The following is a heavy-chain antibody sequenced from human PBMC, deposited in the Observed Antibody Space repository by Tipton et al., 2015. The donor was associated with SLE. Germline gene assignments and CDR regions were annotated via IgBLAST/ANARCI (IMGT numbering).Heavy chain of an antibody. Sequence: TLSLTCAVYGGSFSGYYWGWIRQPPGKGLEWIGEINHSGSTNYNPSLKSRVTISVDTSKNQFSLKLSSVTAADTAVYYCARRSWSFDYWGQGTLVTVSS. CDR1: GGSFSGYY. V-gene: IGHV4-34*01. CDR2: INHSGST. CDR3: ARRSWSFDY. D-gene: IGHD6-13*01. J-gene: IGHJ4*02.